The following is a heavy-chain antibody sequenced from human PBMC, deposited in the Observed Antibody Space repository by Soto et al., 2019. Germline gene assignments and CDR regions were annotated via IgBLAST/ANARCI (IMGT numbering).Heavy chain of an antibody. CDR1: GGSVSGSNNY. J-gene: IGHJ5*02. CDR2: NHYSETT. CDR3: ERKDFWTDGPDL. D-gene: IGHD3-3*01. Sequence: QLQLQESGPGLVKPSETLSLSCTFSGGSVSGSNNYWGWIRQPPGKGLEWIGSNHYSETTYYKSTLRSRLTMSVDTSKNRFSLMLTSVTAADTAVYFCERKDFWTDGPDLWGQGTLVTVSS. V-gene: IGHV4-39*02.